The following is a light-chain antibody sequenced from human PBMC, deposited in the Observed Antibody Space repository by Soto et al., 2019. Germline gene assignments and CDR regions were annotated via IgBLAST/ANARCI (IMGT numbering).Light chain of an antibody. CDR3: QQSSSTPPWT. CDR1: QSISIY. V-gene: IGKV1-39*01. J-gene: IGKJ1*01. Sequence: DIQLTQSPSSLCAAGGDRVAITSIASQSISIYLNWYQQKSGKAPKLLISAASSLQSGVPSRFSGSGSGTDFTLTISSLQPEDFATYYCQQSSSTPPWTFGQGTKVDIK. CDR2: AAS.